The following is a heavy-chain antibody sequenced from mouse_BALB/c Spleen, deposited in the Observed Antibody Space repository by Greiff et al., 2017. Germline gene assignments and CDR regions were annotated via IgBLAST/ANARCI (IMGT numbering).Heavy chain of an antibody. CDR2: IDPSDSET. Sequence: VQGVESGPQLVRPGASVKISCKASGYSFTSYWMHWVKQRPGQGLEWIGMIDPSDSETRLNQKFKDKATLTVDKSSSTAYMQLSSPTSEDSAVYYCAKTTGFAYWGQGTLVTVSA. J-gene: IGHJ3*01. CDR3: AKTTGFAY. V-gene: IGHV1S126*01. CDR1: GYSFTSYW. D-gene: IGHD1-1*01.